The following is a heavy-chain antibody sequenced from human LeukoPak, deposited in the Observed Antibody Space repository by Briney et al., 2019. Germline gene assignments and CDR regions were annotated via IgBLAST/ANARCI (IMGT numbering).Heavy chain of an antibody. Sequence: GGSLGLACAASGFTCRTYEMNWVREAPGKGLEWLSYISGSGSFIYYADSVKGRFTISRDSAKNSLYLQMNSMRAEDTAVYYCARDRGLYYFDYWGKGTLVTVSS. CDR2: ISGSGSFI. J-gene: IGHJ4*02. V-gene: IGHV3-48*03. D-gene: IGHD2-15*01. CDR1: GFTCRTYE. CDR3: ARDRGLYYFDY.